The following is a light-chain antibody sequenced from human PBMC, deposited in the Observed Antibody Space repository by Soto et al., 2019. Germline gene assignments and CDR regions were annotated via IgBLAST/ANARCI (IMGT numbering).Light chain of an antibody. CDR2: DVS. CDR1: SSDVGGYNY. V-gene: IGLV2-14*03. Sequence: QSALTQPASVSGSPGQSIAISCTATSSDVGGYNYVSWYQHHPGKAPQLMIYDVSNRPSGVSDRLSGSKAGNTASLTISGLQAEDEADDDCSSYTSRGNDVVATGTKLTVL. J-gene: IGLJ1*01. CDR3: SSYTSRGNDV.